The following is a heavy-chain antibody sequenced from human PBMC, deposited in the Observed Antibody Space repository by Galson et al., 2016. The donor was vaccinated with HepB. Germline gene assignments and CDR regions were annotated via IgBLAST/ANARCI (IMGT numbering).Heavy chain of an antibody. D-gene: IGHD2/OR15-2a*01. V-gene: IGHV4-4*02. Sequence: LSLTCAVSGDSITSNDWWSWVRQPPGQGLEWIGQIFHSGRVNYTPSLASRVTISIDTSNNHFSLRLTSVTAADTALYYCARQYWGGPSDYWGQGTLVTVSS. CDR2: IFHSGRV. J-gene: IGHJ4*02. CDR1: GDSITSNDW. CDR3: ARQYWGGPSDY.